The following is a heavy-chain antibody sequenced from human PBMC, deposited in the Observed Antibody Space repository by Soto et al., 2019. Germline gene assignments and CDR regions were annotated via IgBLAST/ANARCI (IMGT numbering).Heavy chain of an antibody. J-gene: IGHJ6*02. V-gene: IGHV3-23*01. Sequence: GGSLRLSCAASGFTFSSYAMSWVRQAPGKGLEWVSAISGSGGSTYYADSVKGRFTISRDNSKNTLYLQMNSLRAEDTAVYYCAKDPVVNYYYYCGMDVWGQGTTGTV. D-gene: IGHD6-6*01. CDR2: ISGSGGST. CDR3: AKDPVVNYYYYCGMDV. CDR1: GFTFSSYA.